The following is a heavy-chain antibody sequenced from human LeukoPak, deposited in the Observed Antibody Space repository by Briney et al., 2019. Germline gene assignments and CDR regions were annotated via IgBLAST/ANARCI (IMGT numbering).Heavy chain of an antibody. J-gene: IGHJ3*02. V-gene: IGHV4-34*01. D-gene: IGHD3-9*01. CDR3: ERRVLRYFDWLPDDAFDI. Sequence: SETLSLTCAVYGGSFSGYYCSWIRQTPGKGLEWIGEINHGGSTSYNPSLKSRVTISVDTSKTQFSLKLSSVTAADTAVYYCERRVLRYFDWLPDDAFDIWGQGTMVTVSS. CDR1: GGSFSGYY. CDR2: INHGGST.